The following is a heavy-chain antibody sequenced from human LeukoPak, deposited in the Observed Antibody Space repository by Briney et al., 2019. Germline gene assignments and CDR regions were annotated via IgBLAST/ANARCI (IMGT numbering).Heavy chain of an antibody. D-gene: IGHD6-13*01. Sequence: SETLSLTCAVYGWSLNNHYWIWIRQPPGKGLEWIGEINHIGGTNYNPSLESRVTISIDASESQLFLKLSSVTGADTAVYYCARGPAAVHPWGQGTLVTVSS. CDR2: INHIGGT. V-gene: IGHV4-34*01. J-gene: IGHJ4*02. CDR1: GWSLNNHY. CDR3: ARGPAAVHP.